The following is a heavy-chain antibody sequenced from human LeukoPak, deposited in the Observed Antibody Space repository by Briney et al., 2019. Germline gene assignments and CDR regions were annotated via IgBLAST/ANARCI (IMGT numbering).Heavy chain of an antibody. V-gene: IGHV4-39*01. Sequence: SEALSLTCTVSGGSISSSSYYWGWIRQPPGKGLEWIGSIYYSGSTYYNPSLKSRATISVDTSKHQFSLRLSSVTAADTAVYYCARVYCSGGTCSFDYWGQGTLVTVSS. J-gene: IGHJ4*02. CDR2: IYYSGST. CDR1: GGSISSSSYY. CDR3: ARVYCSGGTCSFDY. D-gene: IGHD2-15*01.